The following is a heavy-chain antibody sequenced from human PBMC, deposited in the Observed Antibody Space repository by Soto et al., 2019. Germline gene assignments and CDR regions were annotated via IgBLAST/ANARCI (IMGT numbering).Heavy chain of an antibody. CDR2: ISAYNGNT. CDR3: ARGGLGIVVVPAAMWGHNYFDY. J-gene: IGHJ4*02. D-gene: IGHD2-2*03. Sequence: QVQLVQSGAEVKKPGASVKVSYKASGYTFTSYGISWVRQAPGQGLEWMGWISAYNGNTNYAQKLQGRVTMTTDTSTSTAYMELRSLRSDDTAVYYCARGGLGIVVVPAAMWGHNYFDYWGQGTLVTVSS. CDR1: GYTFTSYG. V-gene: IGHV1-18*01.